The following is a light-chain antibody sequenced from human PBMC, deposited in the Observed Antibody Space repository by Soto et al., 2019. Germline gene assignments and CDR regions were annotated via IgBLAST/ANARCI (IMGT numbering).Light chain of an antibody. V-gene: IGKV1-39*01. Sequence: ITNRTSQNISVYLNWYQQKPGKAPKVLIYAASTLQSGVPSRFSGLGSGADFTPAITRLESGDSAVYYCQQYGSCPFTFGGGTKVDIK. CDR2: AAS. CDR1: QNISVY. J-gene: IGKJ4*01. CDR3: QQYGSCPFT.